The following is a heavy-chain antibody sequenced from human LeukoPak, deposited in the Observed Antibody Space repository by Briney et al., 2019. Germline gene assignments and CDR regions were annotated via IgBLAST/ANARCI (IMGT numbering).Heavy chain of an antibody. V-gene: IGHV1-18*01. Sequence: ASVKVSCKASGYTFTSYGISWVGQAPGQGREWMGWISAYNGKTNYAQKLQGRVTMTTDTSTSTASTELRSLRSDDTAVYYCARGRIAVAGTKNFFDYWGQGTLVTVSS. D-gene: IGHD6-19*01. J-gene: IGHJ4*02. CDR1: GYTFTSYG. CDR2: ISAYNGKT. CDR3: ARGRIAVAGTKNFFDY.